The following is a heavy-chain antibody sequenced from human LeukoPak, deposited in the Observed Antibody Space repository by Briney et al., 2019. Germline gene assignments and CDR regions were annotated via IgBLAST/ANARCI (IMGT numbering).Heavy chain of an antibody. V-gene: IGHV3-48*04. D-gene: IGHD3-16*01. Sequence: GGSLRLSCAASGFTFSSYSMSWIRQAPGKGLEWVSTIKGTGLTTYYADSVKGRFTISRDNAKNSLFLQMSSLRADDTAIYYCTRAGELRYMDVWGKGTAVTVSS. J-gene: IGHJ6*03. CDR1: GFTFSSYS. CDR3: TRAGELRYMDV. CDR2: IKGTGLTT.